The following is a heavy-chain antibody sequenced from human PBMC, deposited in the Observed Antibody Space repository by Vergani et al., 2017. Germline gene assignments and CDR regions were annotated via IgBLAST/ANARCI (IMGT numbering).Heavy chain of an antibody. D-gene: IGHD6-19*01. CDR2: IIPILGIA. J-gene: IGHJ4*02. Sequence: VQSGDEVKKPGASVKVSCKTSGGTFSSYTISWVRQAPGQGLEWMGRIIPILGIANYAQKFQGRVTITADKSTSTAYMELSSLRSEDTAVYYCASSPYSSGWSIDYWGQGTLVTVSS. CDR1: GGTFSSYT. CDR3: ASSPYSSGWSIDY. V-gene: IGHV1-69*02.